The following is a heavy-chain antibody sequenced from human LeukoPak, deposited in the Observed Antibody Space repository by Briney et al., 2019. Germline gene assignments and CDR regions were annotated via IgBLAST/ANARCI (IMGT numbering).Heavy chain of an antibody. Sequence: SQTLSLTCTVSGGSISSGSYYWSWIRQPAGKGLEWIGRIYTSGSTNYNPSLKSPFTISVDTSKNQFSLKLSSVTAADTAVYYCAREEYSGSYDYWGQGTLVTVSS. CDR2: IYTSGST. CDR3: AREEYSGSYDY. V-gene: IGHV4-61*02. CDR1: GGSISSGSYY. J-gene: IGHJ4*02. D-gene: IGHD1-26*01.